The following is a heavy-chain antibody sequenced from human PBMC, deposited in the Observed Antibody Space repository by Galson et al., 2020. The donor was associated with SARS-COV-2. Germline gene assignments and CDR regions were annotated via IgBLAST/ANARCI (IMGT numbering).Heavy chain of an antibody. CDR2: IYHSGST. V-gene: IGHV4-30-2*01. J-gene: IGHJ4*02. CDR1: GGSISSGGYS. Sequence: ASETLSLTCAVSGGSISSGGYSWSWIRQPPGKGLEWIGYIYHSGSTYYNPSLKSRVTISVDRSKNQFSLKLSSVTAADTAVYYCARVRQDGPGSYYEYWGQGTLVTVSS. D-gene: IGHD3-10*01. CDR3: ARVRQDGPGSYYEY.